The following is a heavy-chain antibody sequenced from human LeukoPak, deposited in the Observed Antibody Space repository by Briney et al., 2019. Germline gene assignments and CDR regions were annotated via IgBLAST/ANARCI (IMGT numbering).Heavy chain of an antibody. V-gene: IGHV3-48*01. CDR1: GFPFIEYS. D-gene: IGHD1-1*01. CDR3: ARDHNYAFDN. Sequence: GGSLRLSCTASGFPFIEYSMNWVRQAPGKGLEWISYIGIDSGNTKYADSVRGRFTISADKAKNSLYLQMNSLRVEDTAVYYCARDHNYAFDNWGQGTLVLVAS. J-gene: IGHJ4*02. CDR2: IGIDSGNT.